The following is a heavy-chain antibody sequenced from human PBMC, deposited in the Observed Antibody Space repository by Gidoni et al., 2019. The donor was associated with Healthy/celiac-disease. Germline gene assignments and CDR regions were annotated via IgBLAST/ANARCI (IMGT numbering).Heavy chain of an antibody. J-gene: IGHJ4*02. D-gene: IGHD6-13*01. CDR1: GGSFSGYY. V-gene: IGHV4-34*01. CDR3: ARVGIAAAGYDY. CDR2: INHSGST. Sequence: QVQLQQLGAGLLKPSETLSLTCAVYGGSFSGYYWSWFRQPPGKGMEWIGEINHSGSTNYNPSLKSRVTISVDTSKNQVSLKLSSVTAADTAVYYCARVGIAAAGYDYWGQGTLVTVSS.